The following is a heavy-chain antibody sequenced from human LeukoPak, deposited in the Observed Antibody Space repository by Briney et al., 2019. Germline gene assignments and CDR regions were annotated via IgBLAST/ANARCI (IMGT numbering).Heavy chain of an antibody. D-gene: IGHD3-22*01. Sequence: ASVKVSCKASGYTFTDYYMRWVRQAPGQGLEWMGWINPNSGGTNYAQKFQGRVTMTRDTSISTAYMELSRLRSDDTAVYYCARDLTYYDSSGYSTDYWGQGTLVTVSS. CDR1: GYTFTDYY. V-gene: IGHV1-2*02. J-gene: IGHJ4*02. CDR3: ARDLTYYDSSGYSTDY. CDR2: INPNSGGT.